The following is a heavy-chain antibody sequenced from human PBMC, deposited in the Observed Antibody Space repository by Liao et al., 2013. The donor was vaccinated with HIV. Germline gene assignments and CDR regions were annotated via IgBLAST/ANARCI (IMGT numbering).Heavy chain of an antibody. J-gene: IGHJ4*02. CDR3: ARGRAYYDFWDLDRGFDY. V-gene: IGHV4-34*01. D-gene: IGHD3-3*01. Sequence: QVQLQQWGAGLLKPSETLSLSCAVYGGAFSAYYWTWIRQPPGKGLDWIGEINHSGSTNYNPSLKSRVTISVDTSKKQFSLKLSSVTAADSALYYCARGRAYYDFWDLDRGFDYWGQGTLVTVSS. CDR2: INHSGST. CDR1: GGAFSAYY.